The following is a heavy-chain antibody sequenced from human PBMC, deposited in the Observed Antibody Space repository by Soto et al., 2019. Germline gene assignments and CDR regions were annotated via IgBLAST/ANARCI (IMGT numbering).Heavy chain of an antibody. D-gene: IGHD2-15*01. V-gene: IGHV1-3*01. Sequence: QVQLVQSGAEVKKPGASVKVSCKASGYTFTSYAMHWVRQAPGQRLEWMGWINVGNGNTKYSQKFQGRVTITRDTPASTAYMELSSLRSEDTAVYYCARGLHCSGGSCYFVNWFDPWGQGTLVTVSS. CDR3: ARGLHCSGGSCYFVNWFDP. J-gene: IGHJ5*02. CDR1: GYTFTSYA. CDR2: INVGNGNT.